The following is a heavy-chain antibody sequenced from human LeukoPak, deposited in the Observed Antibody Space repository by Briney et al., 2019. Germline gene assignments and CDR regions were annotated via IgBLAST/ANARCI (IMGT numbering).Heavy chain of an antibody. J-gene: IGHJ4*02. D-gene: IGHD3-22*01. CDR2: INPNSGGT. V-gene: IGHV1-2*02. Sequence: SVKVSCKASGYTFTGYYMHWVRQAPGQGLEWMGWINPNSGGTNYAQKFQGRVTMTRDTSISTAYMELSSLRPDDTAVYYCARGSYDTSGYYSYWGQGTLVTVSS. CDR3: ARGSYDTSGYYSY. CDR1: GYTFTGYY.